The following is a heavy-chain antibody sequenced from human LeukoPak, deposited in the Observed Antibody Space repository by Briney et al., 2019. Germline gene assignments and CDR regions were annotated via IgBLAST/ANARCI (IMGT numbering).Heavy chain of an antibody. CDR2: INHSGST. CDR3: ARGGGSFDY. CDR1: GGSFSGYY. J-gene: IGHJ4*02. D-gene: IGHD3-10*01. Sequence: KSSETLSLTCAVYGGSFSGYYWSWLRQPPGKGLDSIGEINHSGSTNYNPSRKSRVTISVDTSKNQFSLKLSSVTAADTAVYYCARGGGSFDYWGQGTLVTVSS. V-gene: IGHV4-34*01.